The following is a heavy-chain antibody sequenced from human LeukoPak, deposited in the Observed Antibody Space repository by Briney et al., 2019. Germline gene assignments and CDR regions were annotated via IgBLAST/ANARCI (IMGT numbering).Heavy chain of an antibody. CDR2: IYSGGRT. Sequence: GGSLRLSCAASGFTVSSNYMTWVRQAPGKGLVWVSVIYSGGRTFDADSVKGRFTISRDNVKNTVFLQMNSLRVEDTAVYYCATVSSSWLGYFQHWGQGTLVTVSS. V-gene: IGHV3-66*01. D-gene: IGHD6-13*01. CDR3: ATVSSSWLGYFQH. CDR1: GFTVSSNY. J-gene: IGHJ1*01.